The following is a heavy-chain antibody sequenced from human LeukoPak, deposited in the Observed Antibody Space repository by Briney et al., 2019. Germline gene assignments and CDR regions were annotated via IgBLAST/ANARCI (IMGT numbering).Heavy chain of an antibody. J-gene: IGHJ3*01. V-gene: IGHV3-74*01. D-gene: IGHD3-3*01. CDR2: INTDGSST. CDR1: GFTFSSYW. CDR3: ARVTIFGVGTS. Sequence: PGGSLRLSCAASGFTFSSYWMHWVRQAPGKGLVWVSRINTDGSSTSYADSVKGRFTISRDNAKNTLYLQMNSLRAEDTAVYYCARVTIFGVGTSWGQGTMVTVSS.